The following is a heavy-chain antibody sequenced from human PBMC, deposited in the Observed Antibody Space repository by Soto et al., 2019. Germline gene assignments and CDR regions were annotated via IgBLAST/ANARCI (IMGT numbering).Heavy chain of an antibody. V-gene: IGHV1-69*04. Sequence: QVQLVQSGAEVKRPGSSVKVSCMASGDTFYFYYIDWVRQAPGLGLEWMGRVNPIVSMSNYAQRFQGRVTMTADKSTSTAYMELSGLRSEDTAIYYCATSYGSGYRAFDNWGQGALVTVSS. D-gene: IGHD3-10*01. J-gene: IGHJ4*02. CDR2: VNPIVSMS. CDR3: ATSYGSGYRAFDN. CDR1: GDTFYFYY.